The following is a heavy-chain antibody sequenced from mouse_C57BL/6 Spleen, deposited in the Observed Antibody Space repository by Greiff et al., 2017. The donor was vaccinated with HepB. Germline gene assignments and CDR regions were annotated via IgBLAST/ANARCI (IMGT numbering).Heavy chain of an antibody. CDR2: ISSGGDYI. V-gene: IGHV5-9-1*02. Sequence: EVQLQESGEGLVKPGGSLKLSCAASGFTFSSYAMSWVRQTPEKRLEWVAYISSGGDYIYYADTVKGRFTISRDNARNTLYLQMSSLKSEDTAMYYCTRVGYGSSYRYFDVWGTGTTVTVSS. CDR3: TRVGYGSSYRYFDV. D-gene: IGHD1-1*01. CDR1: GFTFSSYA. J-gene: IGHJ1*03.